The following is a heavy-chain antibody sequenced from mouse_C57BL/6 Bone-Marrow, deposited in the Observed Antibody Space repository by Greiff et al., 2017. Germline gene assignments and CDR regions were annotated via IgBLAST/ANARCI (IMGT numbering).Heavy chain of an antibody. Sequence: VQGVESGAELVMPGASVKLSCKASGYAFSSSWMNWVKQRPGKGLEWIGRLYPGDGDTNYNGKFKGKATLTADKSSSTAYMQLSSLTSEDSAVYFCAHPFFDYWGQGTTLTVSS. CDR1: GYAFSSSW. J-gene: IGHJ2*01. V-gene: IGHV1-82*01. CDR2: LYPGDGDT. CDR3: AHPFFDY.